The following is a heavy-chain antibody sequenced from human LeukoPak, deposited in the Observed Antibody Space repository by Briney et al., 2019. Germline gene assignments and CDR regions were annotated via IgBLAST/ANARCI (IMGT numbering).Heavy chain of an antibody. CDR1: GFAFTSYW. CDR2: IKPDRSRI. Sequence: GGSLRLSCAASGFAFTSYWMTWVRQAPGNGLEWVANIKPDRSRIQYVESVKRRFTISRDTAMNSLDLEMSDLRAEDTAVYYCSRGPSTTLTHYWGQGTLVTVSS. V-gene: IGHV3-7*01. D-gene: IGHD1-1*01. J-gene: IGHJ4*02. CDR3: SRGPSTTLTHY.